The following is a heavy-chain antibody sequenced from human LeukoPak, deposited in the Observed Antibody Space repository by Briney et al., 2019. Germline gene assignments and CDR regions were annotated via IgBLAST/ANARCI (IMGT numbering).Heavy chain of an antibody. J-gene: IGHJ4*02. CDR1: GYTFTSYA. CDR3: AREIQLWLNYFDY. D-gene: IGHD5-18*01. Sequence: ASVKVSCKASGYTFTSYAMHWVRQAPGQRLEWMGWINAGNGNTKYSQKFQGRVTITRDTSASTAYMELSSLRSEDTAVYYCAREIQLWLNYFDYWGQGTLVTVSS. V-gene: IGHV1-3*01. CDR2: INAGNGNT.